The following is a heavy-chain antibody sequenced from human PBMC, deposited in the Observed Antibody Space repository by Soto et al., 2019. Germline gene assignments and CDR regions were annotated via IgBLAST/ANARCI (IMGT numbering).Heavy chain of an antibody. CDR2: IIPVSGSA. CDR3: ATALGCRSTSCTLDY. Sequence: QVQLVQSGAEVKKPGSSVKVSCKASGGTFGSYAFSWVRQAPGQGLEWMGGIIPVSGSAHYAQKFQGRVTITADESTSTAYMELSSLSSKDMAVYYCATALGCRSTSCTLDYWGQGTRVIVSS. V-gene: IGHV1-69*01. D-gene: IGHD2-2*01. CDR1: GGTFGSYA. J-gene: IGHJ4*02.